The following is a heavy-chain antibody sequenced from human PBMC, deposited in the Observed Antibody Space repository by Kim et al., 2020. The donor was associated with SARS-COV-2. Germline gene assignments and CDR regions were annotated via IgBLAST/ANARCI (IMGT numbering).Heavy chain of an antibody. V-gene: IGHV4-39*01. CDR2: IYYSGST. CDR1: GGSISSSSYY. J-gene: IGHJ5*02. CDR3: ARHEIMGAGWFDP. D-gene: IGHD1-26*01. Sequence: SETLSLTCTVSGGSISSSSYYWGWIRQPPGKGLEWIGSIYYSGSTYYNPSLKSRVTISVDTSKNQFSLKLSSVTAEDTAVYYCARHEIMGAGWFDPWGQGTLVTVSS.